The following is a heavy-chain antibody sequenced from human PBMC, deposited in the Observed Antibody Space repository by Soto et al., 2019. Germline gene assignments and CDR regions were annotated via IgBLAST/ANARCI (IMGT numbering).Heavy chain of an antibody. CDR2: IIPIFGTA. D-gene: IGHD1-26*01. Sequence: SVKVSCKASGGTFSSYAISWVRQAPGQGLEWMGGIIPIFGTANYAQKFQGRVTITADESTSTAYMELSSLRSEDTAVYYCARAGGPVGATDYWGHGTLVTVSS. J-gene: IGHJ4*01. CDR3: ARAGGPVGATDY. V-gene: IGHV1-69*13. CDR1: GGTFSSYA.